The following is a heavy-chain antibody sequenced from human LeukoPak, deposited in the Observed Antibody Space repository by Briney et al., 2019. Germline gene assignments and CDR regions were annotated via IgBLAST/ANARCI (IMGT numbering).Heavy chain of an antibody. CDR3: AREAKGSGGKDY. Sequence: PGGSLRLSCAASGXTFSSHWMTWVRQAPGKGLEWVANIKQGGSEKHYVDSVKGRFTISRDDAKNSLYLQMNSLTVEDTAVYYCAREAKGSGGKDYWGQGTLVTVSS. D-gene: IGHD4-23*01. J-gene: IGHJ4*02. CDR2: IKQGGSEK. V-gene: IGHV3-7*05. CDR1: GXTFSSHW.